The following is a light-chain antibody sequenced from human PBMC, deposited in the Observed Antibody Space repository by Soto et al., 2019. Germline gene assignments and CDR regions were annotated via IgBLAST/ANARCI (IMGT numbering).Light chain of an antibody. J-gene: IGKJ1*01. V-gene: IGKV3-15*01. CDR1: QSVRSN. Sequence: EIVMTQSPATLSVSPGERATLSCRASQSVRSNLSWYQQKPGQAPTLLIYGASTRATGIPARFSGSGAGTEFTLTISSLQSEDFVVYYCQQYSNWPPWTFGQGTKVEIK. CDR3: QQYSNWPPWT. CDR2: GAS.